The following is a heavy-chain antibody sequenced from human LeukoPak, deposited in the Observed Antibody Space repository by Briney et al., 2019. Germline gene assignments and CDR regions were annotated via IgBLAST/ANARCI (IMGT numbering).Heavy chain of an antibody. CDR1: GGTFSSYA. CDR2: IIPILGIA. J-gene: IGHJ4*02. V-gene: IGHV1-69*04. Sequence: SVKVSCKASGGTFSSYAISWVRQAPGQGLEWMGRIIPILGIANYAQKFQGRVTITADKSTSTAYMELSSLRSEDTAVYYCAKGSYQLLVFNAYYFDYWGQGTLVTVSS. D-gene: IGHD2-2*01. CDR3: AKGSYQLLVFNAYYFDY.